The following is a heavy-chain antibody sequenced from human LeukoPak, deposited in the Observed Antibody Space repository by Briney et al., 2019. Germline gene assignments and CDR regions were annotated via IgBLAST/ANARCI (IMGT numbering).Heavy chain of an antibody. D-gene: IGHD3-10*01. J-gene: IGHJ5*02. V-gene: IGHV4-59*12. CDR1: GGSISSYY. CDR3: ARGKRSSRRWFDP. CDR2: IYYSGST. Sequence: SETLSLTCTVSGGSISSYYWSWIRQPPGKGLEWIGYIYYSGSTNYNPSLKSRVTISVDTSKNQFSLKLSSVTAADTAVYYCARGKRSSRRWFDPWGQGTLVTVSS.